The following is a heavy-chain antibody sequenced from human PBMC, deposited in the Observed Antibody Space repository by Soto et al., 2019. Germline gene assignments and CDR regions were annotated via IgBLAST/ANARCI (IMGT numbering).Heavy chain of an antibody. Sequence: GGSLRLSCAASGFTFSSYGMHWVRQAPGKGLEWVAVISYDGSNKYYADSVKGRFTISRDNSKNTLYLQMNSLRAEDTAVYYCAKVPTMIVLEGVFDICGQGTMVT. CDR1: GFTFSSYG. J-gene: IGHJ3*02. V-gene: IGHV3-30*18. CDR3: AKVPTMIVLEGVFDI. CDR2: ISYDGSNK. D-gene: IGHD3-22*01.